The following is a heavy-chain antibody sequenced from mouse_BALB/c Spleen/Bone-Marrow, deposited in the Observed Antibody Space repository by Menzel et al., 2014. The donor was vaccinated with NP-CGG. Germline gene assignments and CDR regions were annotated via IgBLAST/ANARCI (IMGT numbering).Heavy chain of an antibody. CDR1: GYTFTSYV. J-gene: IGHJ4*01. CDR3: ASHNWDYAMDY. Sequence: EVKLMESGPELVKPGASVKMSCKASGYTFTSYVMHWVKQKPGQGLEWIGYINPYNDGTKYNEKFKGKATLTSDKSSSTATRKLTSLPSRASAVYYCASHNWDYAMDYWGQGTSVTVSS. CDR2: INPYNDGT. D-gene: IGHD4-1*02. V-gene: IGHV1-14*01.